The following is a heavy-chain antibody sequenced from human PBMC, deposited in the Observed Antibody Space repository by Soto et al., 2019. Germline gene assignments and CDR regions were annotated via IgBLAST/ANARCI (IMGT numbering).Heavy chain of an antibody. Sequence: EVQLLESGGGWVQPGGSLRLSCPASGFTFSSYTMSWVRQGPGKGLGWVSGISSSGGSTVYEDSVKGRFTIARDNFKNTLYLQMNSLRAEDTAVYYCAKGWGDYWGQGTPVTVSS. J-gene: IGHJ4*02. CDR1: GFTFSSYT. CDR2: ISSSGGST. D-gene: IGHD7-27*01. V-gene: IGHV3-23*01. CDR3: AKGWGDY.